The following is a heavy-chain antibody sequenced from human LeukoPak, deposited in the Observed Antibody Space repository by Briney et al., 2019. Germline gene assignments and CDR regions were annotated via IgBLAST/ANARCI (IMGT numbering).Heavy chain of an antibody. V-gene: IGHV3-15*05. Sequence: GGSLRLSCAASGFTFSNAWMSWVRQAPGKGLEWVGRIKSKTDGGTTDYAAPVKGRFTISRDNAKNTPYLQMNSLRAEDTAVYYCARAGMGGSGYGYYYYYYYMDVWGKGTTVTVSS. CDR3: ARAGMGGSGYGYYYYYYYMDV. CDR2: IKSKTDGGTT. J-gene: IGHJ6*03. D-gene: IGHD3-22*01. CDR1: GFTFSNAW.